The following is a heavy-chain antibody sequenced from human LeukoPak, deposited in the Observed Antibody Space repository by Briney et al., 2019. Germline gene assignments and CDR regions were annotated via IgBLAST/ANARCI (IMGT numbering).Heavy chain of an antibody. CDR3: ATDSDYGSGSLNWFDP. V-gene: IGHV1-18*01. CDR1: GYTFTSYG. CDR2: ISAYNGNT. J-gene: IGHJ5*02. D-gene: IGHD3-10*01. Sequence: ASVKVSCKASGYTFTSYGISWVRQAPGQGLEWMGWISAYNGNTNYAQKFQGRVTMTEDTSTDTAYMELSSLRSEDTAVYYCATDSDYGSGSLNWFDPWGQGTLVTVSS.